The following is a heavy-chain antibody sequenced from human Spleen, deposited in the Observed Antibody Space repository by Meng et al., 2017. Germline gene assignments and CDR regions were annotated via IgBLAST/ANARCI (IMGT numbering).Heavy chain of an antibody. J-gene: IGHJ4*02. V-gene: IGHV3-30*18. D-gene: IGHD5-24*01. CDR1: GFSFSNYG. CDR2: ISYDGSNK. CDR3: AKDNGDGDNSGASAADY. Sequence: QVQLVESGGGVVQPGRSLRLSCAASGFSFSNYGMHWVRQAPGKGLDWVAVISYDGSNKYYVDSVKGRFTISRDNFKNTLYLQMNSLRAEDTAVYYCAKDNGDGDNSGASAADYWGQGTLVTVSS.